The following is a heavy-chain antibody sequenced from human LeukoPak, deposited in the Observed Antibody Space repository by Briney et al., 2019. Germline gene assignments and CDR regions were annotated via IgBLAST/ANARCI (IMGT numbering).Heavy chain of an antibody. D-gene: IGHD5-12*01. CDR2: INHSGST. Sequence: SETLSLTCAVYGGSFSGYYWSWIRQPPGKGLEWNGEINHSGSTNYNPSLKSRVTVSVDTSKNQFSLKLSSVTAADTAVYYCARGPSGYDLWGQGTLVTVSS. CDR3: ARGPSGYDL. V-gene: IGHV4-34*01. J-gene: IGHJ4*02. CDR1: GGSFSGYY.